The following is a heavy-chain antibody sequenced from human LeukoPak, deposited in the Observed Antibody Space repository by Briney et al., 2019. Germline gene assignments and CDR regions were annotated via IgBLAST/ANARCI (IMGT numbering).Heavy chain of an antibody. J-gene: IGHJ4*02. CDR2: IKQDGSEK. V-gene: IGHV3-7*01. CDR1: GFTFSSYA. CDR3: ARDLGTRITIFGVVIEEGDYFDY. D-gene: IGHD3-3*01. Sequence: GGSLRLSCAASGFTFSSYAMHWVRQAPGKGLEWVANIKQDGSEKYYVDSVKGRFTISRDNAKNSLYLQMNSLRAEDTAVYYCARDLGTRITIFGVVIEEGDYFDYWGQGTLVTVSS.